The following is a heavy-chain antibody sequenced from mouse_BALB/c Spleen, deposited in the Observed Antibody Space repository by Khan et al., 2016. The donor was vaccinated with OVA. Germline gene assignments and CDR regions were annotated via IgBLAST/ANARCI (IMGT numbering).Heavy chain of an antibody. CDR1: GYSITSGYG. J-gene: IGHJ2*01. CDR3: ARTARIKY. V-gene: IGHV3-2*02. D-gene: IGHD1-2*01. Sequence: EVKLEESGPGLVKPSQSLSLTCTVTGYSITSGYGWNWLRQFPGNKLEWMGYISYSGSTNYNPSLKSRISITRDTSKNQFFLQLNSVTTEDTATYHCARTARIKYWGQGTTLTVSS. CDR2: ISYSGST.